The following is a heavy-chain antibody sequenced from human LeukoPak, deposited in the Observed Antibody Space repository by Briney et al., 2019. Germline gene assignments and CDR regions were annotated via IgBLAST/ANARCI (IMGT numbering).Heavy chain of an antibody. J-gene: IGHJ3*02. Sequence: SVKVSCKASVGTFRRYAISWVRQAPGQGLEWMGRIIPIFGTANYAQKFQGRVTITTDESTSTAYMELSSLRSEDTAVYYCAREGRGSYKGAFDIWGQGTMVTVSS. CDR1: VGTFRRYA. CDR2: IIPIFGTA. V-gene: IGHV1-69*05. CDR3: AREGRGSYKGAFDI. D-gene: IGHD1-26*01.